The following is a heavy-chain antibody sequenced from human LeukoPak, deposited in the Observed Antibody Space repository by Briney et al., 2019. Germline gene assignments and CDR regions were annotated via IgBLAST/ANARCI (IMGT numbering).Heavy chain of an antibody. D-gene: IGHD3-3*01. V-gene: IGHV3-30*04. CDR1: GFSFSNYA. Sequence: GGSLRLSCVASGFSFSNYAMHWVRQVPGKGLEWVAVISYDGSNKYYADFVKGRFTISRDNSKNTLYLQMNSLRAEDTAVYYCAKDFWRDFWSLGVVILFDYWGQGTLVTVSS. CDR3: AKDFWRDFWSLGVVILFDY. J-gene: IGHJ4*02. CDR2: ISYDGSNK.